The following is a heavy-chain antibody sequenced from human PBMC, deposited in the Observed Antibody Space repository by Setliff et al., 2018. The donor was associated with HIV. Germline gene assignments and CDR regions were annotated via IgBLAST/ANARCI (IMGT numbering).Heavy chain of an antibody. V-gene: IGHV4-38-2*01. CDR3: ARHRGARSGLYAVAQYFKY. CDR2: IYHSGTT. D-gene: IGHD6-19*01. CDR1: GYSINSGYY. J-gene: IGHJ1*01. Sequence: PSETLSLTCAVSGYSINSGYYWAWIRQPPGKGLEWIGSIYHSGTTYYNPSLKSRVTISVDTSKNQVSLKLKSVTAADTAVYYCARHRGARSGLYAVAQYFKYWGQGTLVTVSS.